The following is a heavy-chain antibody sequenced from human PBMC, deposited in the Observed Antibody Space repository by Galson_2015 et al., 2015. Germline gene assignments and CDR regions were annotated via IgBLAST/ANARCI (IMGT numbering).Heavy chain of an antibody. CDR2: IRSKTDGGTT. D-gene: IGHD3-16*01. J-gene: IGHJ4*02. V-gene: IGHV3-15*01. CDR1: GFTFSNAG. Sequence: SLRLSCAASGFTFSNAGMSWVRQAPGKGLEWVGGIRSKTDGGTTDYAAPVRGRFSISRNDSKNTQNPQMNSLKTEDTDVYYWMPTSNRLGELFHEDFWGQGTPVTVPS. CDR3: MPTSNRLGELFHEDF.